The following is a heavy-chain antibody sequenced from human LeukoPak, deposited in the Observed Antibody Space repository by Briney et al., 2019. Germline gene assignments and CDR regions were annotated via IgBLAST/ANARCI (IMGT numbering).Heavy chain of an antibody. Sequence: SGGSLRLSCAASGFTFDYYAMHWVRQAPGKGLEWVSGISWNSATIGYADPVKGRFTISRDNAKNSLYLQMNSLRAEDTALYYCAKDQSAVSGAHDNWGQGTLVTVSS. D-gene: IGHD6-19*01. CDR2: ISWNSATI. J-gene: IGHJ4*02. CDR1: GFTFDYYA. V-gene: IGHV3-9*01. CDR3: AKDQSAVSGAHDN.